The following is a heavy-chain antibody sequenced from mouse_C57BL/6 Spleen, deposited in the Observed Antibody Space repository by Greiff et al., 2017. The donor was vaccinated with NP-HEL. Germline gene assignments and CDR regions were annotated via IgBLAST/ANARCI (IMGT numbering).Heavy chain of an antibody. J-gene: IGHJ4*01. D-gene: IGHD4-1*01. V-gene: IGHV1-9*01. CDR2: ILPGSGST. CDR1: GYTFTGYW. CDR3: ARDWDYAMDY. Sequence: QVQLQQSGAELMKPGASVKLSCKATGYTFTGYWIEWVKQRPGHGLEWIGEILPGSGSTNYNDKFKGKATFTADTSSNTAYMQLSSLTTEDSAIYYCARDWDYAMDYWGQGTSVTVSS.